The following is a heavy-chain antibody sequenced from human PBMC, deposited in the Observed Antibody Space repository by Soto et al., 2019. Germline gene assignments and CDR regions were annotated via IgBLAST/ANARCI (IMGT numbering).Heavy chain of an antibody. CDR3: TRSIGPSFYSCFDY. Sequence: EVQLVESGGGLVQPGRSLRLSCVASGFTFDDYAFHWVRQAPGKGLEWVSGISWNRGIIGYADSVQGRFTISRDNAKNSLYLQMNSLRGEDTAFYYCTRSIGPSFYSCFDYFGQGTLVTVSS. CDR1: GFTFDDYA. J-gene: IGHJ4*02. D-gene: IGHD2-15*01. V-gene: IGHV3-9*01. CDR2: ISWNRGII.